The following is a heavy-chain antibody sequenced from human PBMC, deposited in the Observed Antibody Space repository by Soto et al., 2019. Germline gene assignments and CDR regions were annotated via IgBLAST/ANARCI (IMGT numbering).Heavy chain of an antibody. CDR2: IYPGDSDT. CDR3: ARPKYFYDRSGYNIDY. Sequence: GESLKISCKGSGYTFGGYWITWVRQKPGKGLEWMGIIYPGDSDTRYSPSFQGHVTISVDMATNTAYLQWSSLKASDTAMYYCARPKYFYDRSGYNIDYWGQGTLVTVSS. V-gene: IGHV5-51*01. J-gene: IGHJ4*02. D-gene: IGHD3-22*01. CDR1: GYTFGGYW.